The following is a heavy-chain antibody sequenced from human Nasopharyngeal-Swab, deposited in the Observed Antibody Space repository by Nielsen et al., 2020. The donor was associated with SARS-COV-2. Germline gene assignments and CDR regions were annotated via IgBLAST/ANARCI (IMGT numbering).Heavy chain of an antibody. V-gene: IGHV3-30*18. CDR1: GFTFSSYG. J-gene: IGHJ4*02. CDR2: ISYDGSNK. Sequence: GGSLRLSCATSGFTFSSYGMHWVRQAPGKGLEWVAVISYDGSNKYYADSVKGRFTISRDNSKNTLYLQMNSLRTEDTAVYYCAKDHFDYWGQGTLVTVSS. CDR3: AKDHFDY.